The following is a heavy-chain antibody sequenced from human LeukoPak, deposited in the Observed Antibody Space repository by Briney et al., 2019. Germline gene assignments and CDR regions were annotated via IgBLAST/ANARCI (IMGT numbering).Heavy chain of an antibody. J-gene: IGHJ4*02. CDR1: GFTFSSYA. CDR2: ISYDGSNK. D-gene: IGHD3-16*01. CDR3: AREGDDYYFDF. Sequence: GGSLRLSCAASGFTFSSYAMHWVRQAPGKGLEWVAVISYDGSNKYYADSVKGRFTISRDNSKNTLYLQMNSLRAEDTAVYYCAREGDDYYFDFWGQGTLVTVSS. V-gene: IGHV3-30-3*01.